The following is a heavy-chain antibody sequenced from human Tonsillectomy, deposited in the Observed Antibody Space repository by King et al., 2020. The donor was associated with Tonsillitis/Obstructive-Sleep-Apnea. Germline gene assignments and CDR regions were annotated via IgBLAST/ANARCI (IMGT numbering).Heavy chain of an antibody. CDR3: ARDEGGTFIVSFDY. CDR2: IIPILGIT. V-gene: IGHV1-69*04. CDR1: GGTFSSYA. D-gene: IGHD2-21*01. J-gene: IGHJ4*02. Sequence: QLVQSGAEVKKPGSSVKVSCKASGGTFSSYAISWVRRAPGQGLEWMGRIIPILGITNYAQKFQGRVTITADKSTSTAYMELSSLRSEDTAVYYCARDEGGTFIVSFDYWGQGTLVTVSS.